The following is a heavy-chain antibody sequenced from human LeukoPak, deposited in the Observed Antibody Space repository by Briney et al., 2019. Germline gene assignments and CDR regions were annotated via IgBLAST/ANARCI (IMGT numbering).Heavy chain of an antibody. V-gene: IGHV1-3*01. D-gene: IGHD2-15*01. CDR1: GYTFTSYA. CDR3: ATMVVAATEPYYYYYGMDV. Sequence: ASVKVSCKASGYTFTSYAMHWVRQAPGQRLEWMGWINAGNGNTKYPQKFQGRVTITRDTSASTAYMELSSLRSEDTAVYYCATMVVAATEPYYYYYGMDVWGQGTTVTVSS. J-gene: IGHJ6*02. CDR2: INAGNGNT.